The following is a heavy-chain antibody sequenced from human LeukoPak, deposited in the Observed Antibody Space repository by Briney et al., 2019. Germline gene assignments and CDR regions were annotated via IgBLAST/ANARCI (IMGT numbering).Heavy chain of an antibody. CDR2: ISISGGPI. V-gene: IGHV3-23*01. J-gene: IGHJ4*02. D-gene: IGHD1-26*01. CDR1: GFRFNSYA. CDR3: ARSPRGGAGPFDY. Sequence: GGSLRLSCAVSGFRFNSYAMSWVRQAPGKGLEWVSIISISGGPIYYPVSVKGRFTISRDKSSNTLYLQMNSLRVEDTAVYYCARSPRGGAGPFDYWGQGTQVTVSS.